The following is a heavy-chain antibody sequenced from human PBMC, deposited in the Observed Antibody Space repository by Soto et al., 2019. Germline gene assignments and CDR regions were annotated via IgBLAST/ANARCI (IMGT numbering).Heavy chain of an antibody. CDR2: IVVVSGNT. CDR1: GFTFTSSA. CDR3: AAGAWFHSTXYFDY. J-gene: IGHJ4*02. Sequence: WASVKVSCKASGFTFTSSAVQWVRQARGQRLEWIGWIVVVSGNTNYAKKFQERVTITREMSTSTAYMELSSLRSEDTAVYYCAAGAWFHSTXYFDYWGKGTLXTXS. D-gene: IGHD3-10*01. V-gene: IGHV1-58*01.